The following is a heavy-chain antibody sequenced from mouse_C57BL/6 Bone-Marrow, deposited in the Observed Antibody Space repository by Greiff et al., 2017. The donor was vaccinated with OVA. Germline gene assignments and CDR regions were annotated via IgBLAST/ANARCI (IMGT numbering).Heavy chain of an antibody. Sequence: VQLQESGPGLVKPSPSLFLSCSISGFPFTSCYFWFLLRPPPGKLLVWMGYITHSGETFYNPSLPGTIAMTRETSKNQFFLQLNSVTTEDTAMYYCAGDSGGSYARDYWGQGTSVTVSS. V-gene: IGHV12-3*01. J-gene: IGHJ4*01. CDR2: ITHSGET. CDR1: GFPFTSCYF. D-gene: IGHD1-1*02. CDR3: AGDSGGSYARDY.